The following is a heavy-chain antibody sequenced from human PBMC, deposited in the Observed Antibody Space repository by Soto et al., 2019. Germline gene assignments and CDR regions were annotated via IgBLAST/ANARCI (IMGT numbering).Heavy chain of an antibody. CDR3: ARVRKNCGGDCYAFEY. CDR2: MYLGGSDI. V-gene: IGHV5-51*01. CDR1: EDTFSSYW. J-gene: IGHJ4*02. D-gene: IGHD2-21*02. Sequence: EVQLVQSGAEVKKPGESLTISCKGSEDTFSSYWIGWVRQMPGKGLECMGIMYLGGSDIRYSPSFQGQVTMSADRSIXXAYMQWNSLKASDTAIYYCARVRKNCGGDCYAFEYWGQGTLVTVSS.